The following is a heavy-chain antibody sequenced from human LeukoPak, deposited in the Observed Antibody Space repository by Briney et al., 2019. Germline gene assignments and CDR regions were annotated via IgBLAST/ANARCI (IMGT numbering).Heavy chain of an antibody. D-gene: IGHD3-9*01. Sequence: ASVKVSCKASGYTFTGYYMHWVRQAPGQGLGWMGWINPNSGGTNYAQKFQGRVTMTRDTSISTAYMELSRLRSDDTAVYYCARARSDILTGHPFDYWGQGTLVTVSS. CDR3: ARARSDILTGHPFDY. CDR1: GYTFTGYY. CDR2: INPNSGGT. J-gene: IGHJ4*02. V-gene: IGHV1-2*02.